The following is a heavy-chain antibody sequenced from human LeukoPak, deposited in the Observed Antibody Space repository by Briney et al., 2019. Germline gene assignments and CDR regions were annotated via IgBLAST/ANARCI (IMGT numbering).Heavy chain of an antibody. CDR1: GGSMRSDSSF. CDR3: AREGRFGEGVDY. V-gene: IGHV4-61*02. D-gene: IGHD3-10*01. Sequence: SQTLSLTCSVSGGSMRSDSSFWSWIRQPAGKGLEWIGRIYATGNTNYNPSLERRVTISVDTSKNQFSLKLSSVTAADTAVYYCAREGRFGEGVDYWGQGTLVTVSS. CDR2: IYATGNT. J-gene: IGHJ4*02.